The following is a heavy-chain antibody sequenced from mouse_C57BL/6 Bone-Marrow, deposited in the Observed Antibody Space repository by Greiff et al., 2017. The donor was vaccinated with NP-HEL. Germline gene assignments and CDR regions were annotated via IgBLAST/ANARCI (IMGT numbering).Heavy chain of an antibody. J-gene: IGHJ3*01. CDR3: ASWGFAY. V-gene: IGHV1-69*01. CDR2: IDPSDSYT. CDR1: GYTFTSYW. Sequence: QVQLKQPGAELVMPGASVKLSCKASGYTFTSYWMHWVKQRPGQGLEWIGEIDPSDSYTNYNQKFKGKSTLTVDKSSSTAYMQLSSLTSEDSAVYYCASWGFAYWGQGTLVTVSA.